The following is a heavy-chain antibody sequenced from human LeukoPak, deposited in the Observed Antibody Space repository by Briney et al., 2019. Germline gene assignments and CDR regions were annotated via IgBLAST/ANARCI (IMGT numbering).Heavy chain of an antibody. V-gene: IGHV4-34*01. Sequence: SETLSPTCAVYGGSFSGYYWSWIRHPPRKGLEWIGEINHSGSTNYNPSLKSRVTISVDTSKNQFSLKLSSVTAADTAVYYCARWEGGSYYDFDYWGQGTLVTVSS. J-gene: IGHJ4*02. D-gene: IGHD1-26*01. CDR1: GGSFSGYY. CDR2: INHSGST. CDR3: ARWEGGSYYDFDY.